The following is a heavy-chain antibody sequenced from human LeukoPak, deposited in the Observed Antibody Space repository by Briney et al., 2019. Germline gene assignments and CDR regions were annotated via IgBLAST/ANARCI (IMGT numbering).Heavy chain of an antibody. Sequence: ASVKVSCKASGYTFTGYYIHWVRQAPGQGLEWVGSIKPDSGGTNYAQKFQGRVTVAWDTSISTAYMELSRLRSDDTAVYYCPTDIPHGSGSYSYFDYWGQGTLVTVSS. V-gene: IGHV1-2*02. CDR3: PTDIPHGSGSYSYFDY. CDR1: GYTFTGYY. J-gene: IGHJ4*02. CDR2: IKPDSGGT. D-gene: IGHD3-10*01.